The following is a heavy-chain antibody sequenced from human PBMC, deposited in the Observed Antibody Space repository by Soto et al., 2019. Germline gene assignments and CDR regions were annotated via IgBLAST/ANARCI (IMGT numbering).Heavy chain of an antibody. D-gene: IGHD3-3*01. CDR1: GFTFSSYS. J-gene: IGHJ4*02. CDR2: ISSSSSYI. V-gene: IGHV3-21*01. Sequence: GGSLRLSCAASGFTFSSYSMNWVRQAPGKGLEWVSSISSSSSYIYYADSVKGRSTISRDNAKNSLYLQMNSLRAEDTAVYYCARGTTYYDFWSGYSPDYWGQGTLVTVSS. CDR3: ARGTTYYDFWSGYSPDY.